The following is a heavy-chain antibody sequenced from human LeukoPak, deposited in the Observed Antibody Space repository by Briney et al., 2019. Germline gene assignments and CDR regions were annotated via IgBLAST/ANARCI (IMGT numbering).Heavy chain of an antibody. Sequence: GGSLRLSCVASGFTFSSYAMHWVRQAPGKGLEWVAIISFDGSDTYYSDSVKGRFTISRDNSKNTLYLQMNSLRAEDTAVYYCASARVVEVLATPTALDYWGQGTPVTVSS. CDR1: GFTFSSYA. CDR3: ASARVVEVLATPTALDY. J-gene: IGHJ4*02. V-gene: IGHV3-30-3*01. D-gene: IGHD2-2*01. CDR2: ISFDGSDT.